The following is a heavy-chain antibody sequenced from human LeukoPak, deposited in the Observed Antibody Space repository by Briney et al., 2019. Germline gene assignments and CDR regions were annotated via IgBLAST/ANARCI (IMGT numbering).Heavy chain of an antibody. J-gene: IGHJ4*02. V-gene: IGHV4-61*02. CDR2: IYTSGST. Sequence: SQTLSLTCTVSGGSISSGSYYWSWIRQPAGKGLEWIGRIYTSGSTNYSPSLKSRVTISVDTSKNQFSLKLSSVTAADTAVYYCARGGGYGDPFDYWGQGTLVTVSS. CDR3: ARGGGYGDPFDY. CDR1: GGSISSGSYY. D-gene: IGHD4-17*01.